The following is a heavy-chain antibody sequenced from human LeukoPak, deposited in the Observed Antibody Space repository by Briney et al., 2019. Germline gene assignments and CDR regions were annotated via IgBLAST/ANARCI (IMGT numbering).Heavy chain of an antibody. J-gene: IGHJ4*02. Sequence: GGSLRLSCAPSGFTFSVYAMSWVRQAPGKGLEWVSTISDSGGSTYYADSVKGRFTISRGNSKNTLYLLMNELSAEDTAVYYCAKSHYLEYRGYFDYWGQGTLATVSS. CDR2: ISDSGGST. CDR3: AKSHYLEYRGYFDY. V-gene: IGHV3-23*01. D-gene: IGHD2/OR15-2a*01. CDR1: GFTFSVYA.